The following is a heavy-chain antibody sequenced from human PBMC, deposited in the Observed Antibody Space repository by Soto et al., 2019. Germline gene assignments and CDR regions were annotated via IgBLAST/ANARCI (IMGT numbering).Heavy chain of an antibody. Sequence: QVQLVESGGGVVQPGRSLRLSCAASGFTFSSYGMHWVRQAPGKGLEWVAVIWYDGSNKYYADSVKGRFTISRDNSKNTLYLQMNSLRAEDTAVYYCARNHENEGGFDIWGQGTMVTVSS. V-gene: IGHV3-33*01. J-gene: IGHJ3*02. CDR2: IWYDGSNK. CDR1: GFTFSSYG. D-gene: IGHD1-1*01. CDR3: ARNHENEGGFDI.